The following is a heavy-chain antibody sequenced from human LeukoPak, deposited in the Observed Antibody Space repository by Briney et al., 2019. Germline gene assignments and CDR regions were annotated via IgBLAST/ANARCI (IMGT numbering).Heavy chain of an antibody. D-gene: IGHD2-15*01. CDR3: GKDWRAAIVQSLDH. J-gene: IGHJ4*02. Sequence: GGSLRLSCAASGFSFSSYGMHWVRQAPGKGLEWVAVISYDASNKYYGDPVKGRFTISRDNSKNTLYLQMNSLRADDTAVYYCGKDWRAAIVQSLDHWGQGTLVTVSS. V-gene: IGHV3-30*18. CDR1: GFSFSSYG. CDR2: ISYDASNK.